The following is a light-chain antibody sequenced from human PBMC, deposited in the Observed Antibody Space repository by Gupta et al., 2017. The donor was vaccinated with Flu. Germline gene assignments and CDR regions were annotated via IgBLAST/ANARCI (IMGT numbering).Light chain of an antibody. CDR1: TSVSSR. V-gene: IGKV3-11*01. J-gene: IGKJ4*01. CDR3: QQHIKCHRLT. CDR2: CAS. Sequence: LSLLPEEEVILACRGSTSVSSRGAVETQKAGKDTRILIACASNLYSGVPARFSGSGSGKECTLPISSRVPEDFAGYYWQQHIKCHRLTFGQGTKFDIK.